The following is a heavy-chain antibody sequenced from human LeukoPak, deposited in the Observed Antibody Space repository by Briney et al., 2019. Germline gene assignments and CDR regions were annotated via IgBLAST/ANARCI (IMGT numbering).Heavy chain of an antibody. CDR1: GFTFSSFE. Sequence: GGSLRLSCAASGFTFSSFEMKWVRQAPGKGLEWVSYISSGGSTIYYADSVKGRFTISRDNAKNSLYLQMNSLRPEDTAVYYCARENSGSYYQFDCWGQGTLVTVSS. D-gene: IGHD1-26*01. CDR3: ARENSGSYYQFDC. CDR2: ISSGGSTI. J-gene: IGHJ4*02. V-gene: IGHV3-48*03.